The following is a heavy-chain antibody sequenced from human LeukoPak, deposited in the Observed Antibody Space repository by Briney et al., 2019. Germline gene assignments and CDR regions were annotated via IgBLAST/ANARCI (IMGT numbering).Heavy chain of an antibody. D-gene: IGHD3-10*01. V-gene: IGHV7-4-1*02. J-gene: IGHJ3*02. CDR3: ARGRSLWYGSGKTAFDI. Sequence: ASVKVSCKASGYTFTNYAMNWVRQAPGQGLEWMGWIHPSTGNPTYAQDFTGRFVFSLDTSVSTTYLQISSLKAEDTAVYYCARGRSLWYGSGKTAFDIWGQGTMVTVSS. CDR2: IHPSTGNP. CDR1: GYTFTNYA.